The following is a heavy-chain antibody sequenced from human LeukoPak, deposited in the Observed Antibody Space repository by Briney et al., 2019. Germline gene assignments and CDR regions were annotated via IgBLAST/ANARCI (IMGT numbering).Heavy chain of an antibody. J-gene: IGHJ6*03. CDR1: GYTFTGYY. Sequence: ASVKVSCKASGYTFTGYYMHWVRQAPGQGLEWMGWMNPNSGNTGYAQKFQGRVTMTRNTSISTAYMELSSLRSEDTAVYYCARGTYYDILTGYSYYMDVWGKGTTVTISS. CDR3: ARGTYYDILTGYSYYMDV. D-gene: IGHD3-9*01. V-gene: IGHV1-8*02. CDR2: MNPNSGNT.